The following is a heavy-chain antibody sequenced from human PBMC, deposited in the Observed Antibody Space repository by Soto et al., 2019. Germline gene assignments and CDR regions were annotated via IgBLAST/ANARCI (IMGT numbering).Heavy chain of an antibody. J-gene: IGHJ6*03. D-gene: IGHD6-6*01. CDR2: ISSSSSYI. Sequence: GESLKISCAASGFTFSSYSMNWVRQAPGKGLEWVSSISSSSSYIYYADSVKGRFTISRDNAKNSLYLQMNSLRAEDTAVYYCARDLSSSYNYYYYYMDVWGKGTTVTVSS. V-gene: IGHV3-21*01. CDR3: ARDLSSSYNYYYYYMDV. CDR1: GFTFSSYS.